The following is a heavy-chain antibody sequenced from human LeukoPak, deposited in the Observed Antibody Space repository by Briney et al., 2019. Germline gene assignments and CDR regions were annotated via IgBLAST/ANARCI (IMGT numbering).Heavy chain of an antibody. CDR2: INHSGST. V-gene: IGHV4-34*01. J-gene: IGHJ4*02. Sequence: SETLSLTCAVYGGSSSGYYWSWICQPPGKGLEWIGEINHSGSTNYNPSLKSRVTISVDTSKNQFSLKLSSVTAADTAVYYCARKASDYWGQGTLVTVSS. CDR1: GGSSSGYY. CDR3: ARKASDY.